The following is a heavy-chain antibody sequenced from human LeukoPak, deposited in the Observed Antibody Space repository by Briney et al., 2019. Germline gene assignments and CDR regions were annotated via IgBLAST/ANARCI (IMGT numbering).Heavy chain of an antibody. J-gene: IGHJ4*02. Sequence: PSETLSLTCTVSGGSISSSSYYWGWIRQPPGKGLEWIGSIYYSGSTYYNPSLKSRVTISVDTSENQFSLKLSSVTATDTAVYYCARRLDYGVSYPFDYWGQGTLVTVSS. D-gene: IGHD4-17*01. CDR1: GGSISSSSYY. V-gene: IGHV4-39*01. CDR3: ARRLDYGVSYPFDY. CDR2: IYYSGST.